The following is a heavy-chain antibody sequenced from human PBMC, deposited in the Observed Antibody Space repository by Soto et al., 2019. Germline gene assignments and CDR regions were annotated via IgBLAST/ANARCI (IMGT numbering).Heavy chain of an antibody. V-gene: IGHV3-21*01. CDR1: GFTFSGDA. CDR2: ISTTSTYI. D-gene: IGHD3-10*02. Sequence: EVQLVESGGGLVKPGGSLRLSCAASGFTFSGDAMNWVRQSPGKGLVWVSSISTTSTYIYYADSVKGRFTISRDNANNSLHLQMNDLRAEDTAVYYCARDYVMDVWGQGTTVTVSS. CDR3: ARDYVMDV. J-gene: IGHJ6*02.